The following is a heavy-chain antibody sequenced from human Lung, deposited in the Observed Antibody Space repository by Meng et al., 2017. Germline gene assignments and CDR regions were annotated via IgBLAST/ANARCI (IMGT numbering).Heavy chain of an antibody. J-gene: IGHJ4*02. CDR2: LGAHDGDR. CDR1: DYTFTGYG. Sequence: QVHPVQSGAEVMKPGASVKVSCKSSDYTFTGYGVSWVRQAPGQGLEWMAWLGAHDGDRSHAPRFQGRVTVTADRLTATSFMELRNLRYDDTAVYYCARGTPGRSYSDFWGQGTLVTVSS. V-gene: IGHV1-18*04. D-gene: IGHD3-10*01. CDR3: ARGTPGRSYSDF.